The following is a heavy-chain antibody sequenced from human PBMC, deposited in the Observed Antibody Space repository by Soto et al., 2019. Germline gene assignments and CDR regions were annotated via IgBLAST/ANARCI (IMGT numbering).Heavy chain of an antibody. J-gene: IGHJ6*02. CDR2: IKEDGSEK. CDR1: GFTFSSYW. CDR3: AKSPVSGV. Sequence: GGSLRLSCAASGFTFSSYWMSWVRQAPGKGLEGVADIKEDGSEKYYVDSVKGRFTISRDNAKNSLYLQMNSLRAEDTAVYYCAKSPVSGVWGQGTTVTVSS. D-gene: IGHD6-25*01. V-gene: IGHV3-7*03.